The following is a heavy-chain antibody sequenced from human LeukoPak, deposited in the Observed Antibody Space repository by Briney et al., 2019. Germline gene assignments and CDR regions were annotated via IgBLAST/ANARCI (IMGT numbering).Heavy chain of an antibody. CDR1: GFTFSSYS. J-gene: IGHJ3*02. V-gene: IGHV3-48*01. CDR3: ARMYSGSRWYRRDDI. Sequence: GSLRLSCAASGFTFSSYSMNWVRQAPGKGLEWVSYISSSSSTIYYADSVKGRFTISRDNAKNSLYLQMNSLRAEDTAVYYCARMYSGSRWYRRDDIWGQGTMVTVSS. D-gene: IGHD6-13*01. CDR2: ISSSSSTI.